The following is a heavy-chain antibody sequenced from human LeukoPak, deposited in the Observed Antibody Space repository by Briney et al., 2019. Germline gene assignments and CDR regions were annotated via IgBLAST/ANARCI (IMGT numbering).Heavy chain of an antibody. V-gene: IGHV4-4*07. D-gene: IGHD3-10*01. J-gene: IGHJ4*02. Sequence: QPSETLSLTCTVYAGSISRYYWSWIRQPAGKGLEWIGRIYTSGSTNYNPSLKSRVTMSVDTSKNQFSLKLSSVTAADTAVYYCARGRITMVRGEDFDYWGQGTLVTVSS. CDR2: IYTSGST. CDR1: AGSISRYY. CDR3: ARGRITMVRGEDFDY.